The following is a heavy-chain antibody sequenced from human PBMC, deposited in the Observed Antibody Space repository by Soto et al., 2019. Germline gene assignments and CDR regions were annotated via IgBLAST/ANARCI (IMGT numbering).Heavy chain of an antibody. CDR2: INHYGYT. D-gene: IGHD3-10*01. J-gene: IGHJ5*02. CDR1: GGSFNGYS. Sequence: SETLSLTCAVSGGSFNGYSWTWIRQSPGKGLEWIGEINHYGYTDYNLSLKSRVAISVDTPRNQFSLKMTSVTAADTAVYYCARQSERYYLAWFDPWGQGTLVTVSS. V-gene: IGHV4-34*01. CDR3: ARQSERYYLAWFDP.